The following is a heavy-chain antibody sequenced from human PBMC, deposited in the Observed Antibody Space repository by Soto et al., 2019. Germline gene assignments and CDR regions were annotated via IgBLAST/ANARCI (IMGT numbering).Heavy chain of an antibody. CDR1: GYTFTNYY. J-gene: IGHJ6*02. D-gene: IGHD2-15*01. V-gene: IGHV1-46*01. Sequence: GASVKVSCKASGYTFTNYYMHWVRQAPGQGLEWMGIINPSGGSTSYAQKFQGRVTMTRDTSTSTVYMELSSLRSEDTAVYYCARDLYCSGGSCYSYGMDVWGQGTTVTVSS. CDR2: INPSGGST. CDR3: ARDLYCSGGSCYSYGMDV.